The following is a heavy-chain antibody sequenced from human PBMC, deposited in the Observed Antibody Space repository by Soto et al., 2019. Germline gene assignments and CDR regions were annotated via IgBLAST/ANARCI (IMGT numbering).Heavy chain of an antibody. J-gene: IGHJ4*02. CDR1: GFTFSNYG. CDR3: VRGRGGLHYFDY. CDR2: ISSGSTSI. D-gene: IGHD2-15*01. V-gene: IGHV3-48*01. Sequence: EVQLVESGGGLVQPGGSLRLSCAASGFTFSNYGMNWVRQAPGKGLEWVSYISSGSTSIYYADSVKGRFTISRDNAKNSLYVQMNSLRADDTAVYYCVRGRGGLHYFDYWGQGTLVTVSS.